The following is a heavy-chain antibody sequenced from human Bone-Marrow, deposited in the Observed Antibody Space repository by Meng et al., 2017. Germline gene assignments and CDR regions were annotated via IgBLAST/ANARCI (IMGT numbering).Heavy chain of an antibody. Sequence: QVQLVQSGAELKKPGASVRVSCKASGYTFTTYLIYWVRQAPGQRLEWMGWINAGNGNTIYSQNFQGRVIITRDTSASTAYMELSGLRPEDTAVYYCANVAGYWGQGTLVTVSS. CDR2: INAGNGNT. D-gene: IGHD1-14*01. CDR1: GYTFTTYL. V-gene: IGHV1-3*01. CDR3: ANVAGY. J-gene: IGHJ4*02.